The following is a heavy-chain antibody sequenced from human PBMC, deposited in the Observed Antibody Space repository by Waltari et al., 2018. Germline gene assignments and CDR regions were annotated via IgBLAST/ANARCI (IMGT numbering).Heavy chain of an antibody. CDR2: IIPIFGTA. D-gene: IGHD5-12*01. J-gene: IGHJ6*02. V-gene: IGHV1-69*12. Sequence: QVQLVQSGAGGRKPGSWVKVPCRASDGPSGGLVLGWVRRPPDHGLEWMGGIIPIFGTANYAQKFQGRVTITADESTSTAYMELSSLRSEDTAVYYCARTARVATDYYYYYGMDVWGQGTTVTVSS. CDR3: ARTARVATDYYYYYGMDV. CDR1: DGPSGGLV.